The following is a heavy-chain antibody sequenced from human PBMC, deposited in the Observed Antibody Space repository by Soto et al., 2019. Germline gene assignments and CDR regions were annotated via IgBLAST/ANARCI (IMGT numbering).Heavy chain of an antibody. CDR3: ARGSSTWAYYFDF. CDR1: GFTFSSYS. J-gene: IGHJ4*02. V-gene: IGHV3-48*02. D-gene: IGHD6-13*01. CDR2: ITSSGTTV. Sequence: EVHLVESGGGLVQPGGSLRLSCAASGFTFSSYSLNWVRQAPGKGLEWVSYITSSGTTVYYADSVRGRFTISRDNAKNSLYLQRNSLRDDDTAVYYCARGSSTWAYYFDFWGQGNLVTVSS.